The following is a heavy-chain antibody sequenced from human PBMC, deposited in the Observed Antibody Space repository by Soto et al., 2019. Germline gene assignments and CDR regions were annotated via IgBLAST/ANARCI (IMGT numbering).Heavy chain of an antibody. V-gene: IGHV4-34*01. Sequence: SETLSLTCAVYGGSFSGYYWSWIRQPPGKGLEWIGEINHSGSTNYNPSLKSRVTISVDTSKNQFSLKLSSVTAADTAVYYCARGPATDGTIFGVVAYYFDYWGQGTLVTVSS. CDR1: GGSFSGYY. CDR3: ARGPATDGTIFGVVAYYFDY. CDR2: INHSGST. D-gene: IGHD3-3*01. J-gene: IGHJ4*02.